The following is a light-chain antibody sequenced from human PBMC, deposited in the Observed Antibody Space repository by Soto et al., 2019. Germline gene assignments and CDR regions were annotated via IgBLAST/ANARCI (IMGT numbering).Light chain of an antibody. CDR3: QQYNNWPRAT. CDR1: RSISSN. Sequence: DIVMTQSPATLSVSPGERATLSCGASRSISSNLAWYQQKPGQAPRLLMFRTSSRATGFPARFSGSGSGTEFNLTISSLQSEDFGVYYCQQYNNWPRATFGGGTKVDI. CDR2: RTS. V-gene: IGKV3-15*01. J-gene: IGKJ4*01.